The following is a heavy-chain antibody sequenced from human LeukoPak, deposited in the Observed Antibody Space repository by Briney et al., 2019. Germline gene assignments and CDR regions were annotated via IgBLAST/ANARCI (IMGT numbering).Heavy chain of an antibody. CDR2: IYYSGST. CDR3: AREGVVTTKYYFDY. Sequence: SETLSLTCTVSGDSISSSSYYWGWLRQPPGEGLEWIVSIYYSGSTHYNPSLRSRVTISVDTSRNQFSLKLTSVTAADTAVYYCAREGVVTTKYYFDYWGQGTLVTVSS. D-gene: IGHD4-4*01. J-gene: IGHJ4*02. CDR1: GDSISSSSYY. V-gene: IGHV4-39*02.